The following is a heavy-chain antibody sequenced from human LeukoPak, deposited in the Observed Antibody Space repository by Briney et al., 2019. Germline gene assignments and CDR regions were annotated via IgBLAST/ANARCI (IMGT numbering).Heavy chain of an antibody. J-gene: IGHJ4*02. CDR3: VKDDGWVQYAN. V-gene: IGHV3-23*01. Sequence: GGSLRLSCAASGFTFSSYAMSWVRQAPGKGLEWVSYISSSGSTIYYADSVKGRFTMSRDNSKNTVYLQMNSLSAEDAAVYYCVKDDGWVQYANWGQGTLVTVSS. CDR1: GFTFSSYA. CDR2: ISSSGSTI. D-gene: IGHD5-24*01.